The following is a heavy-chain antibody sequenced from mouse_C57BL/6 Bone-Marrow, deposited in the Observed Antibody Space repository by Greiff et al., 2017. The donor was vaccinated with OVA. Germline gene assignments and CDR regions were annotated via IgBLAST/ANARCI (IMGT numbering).Heavy chain of an antibody. CDR1: GYAFSSYW. Sequence: VQLQESGAELVKPGASVKISCKASGYAFSSYWMNWVKQRPGKGLEWIGQIYPGDGDTNYNGKFKGKATLTADKSSSTAYMQLSSLTSEDSAVYFCARSDYGSSRGYFDYWGQGTTLTVSS. D-gene: IGHD1-1*01. CDR2: IYPGDGDT. CDR3: ARSDYGSSRGYFDY. V-gene: IGHV1-80*01. J-gene: IGHJ2*01.